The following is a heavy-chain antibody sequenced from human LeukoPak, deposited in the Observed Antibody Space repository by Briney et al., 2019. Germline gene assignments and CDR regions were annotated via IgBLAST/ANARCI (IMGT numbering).Heavy chain of an antibody. Sequence: PGGSLRLSCAASGFTFSTYSMNWVRQAPGKGLEWVSSISSGSSFTYYADSVKGRFTISRDNAKNSLFLQMNSLRAEDTAVYYCARESSGYFCWGQGTLVTVSS. CDR2: ISSGSSFT. V-gene: IGHV3-21*01. CDR1: GFTFSTYS. J-gene: IGHJ4*02. D-gene: IGHD3-22*01. CDR3: ARESSGYFC.